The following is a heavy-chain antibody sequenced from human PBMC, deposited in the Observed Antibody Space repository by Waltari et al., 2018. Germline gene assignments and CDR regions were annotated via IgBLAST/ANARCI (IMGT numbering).Heavy chain of an antibody. J-gene: IGHJ6*02. CDR1: GYTFTSYA. V-gene: IGHV1-3*01. Sequence: QVQLVQSGAEVKKPGAPVKVSCKASGYTFTSYAMHWVRQAPGQRLEWMGWINAGNGNTKDSQKFQGRVTITRDTSASTAYMELSSLRSEDTAVYYCARVGIAAAGSYYYYGMDVWGQGTTVTVSS. CDR3: ARVGIAAAGSYYYYGMDV. CDR2: INAGNGNT. D-gene: IGHD6-13*01.